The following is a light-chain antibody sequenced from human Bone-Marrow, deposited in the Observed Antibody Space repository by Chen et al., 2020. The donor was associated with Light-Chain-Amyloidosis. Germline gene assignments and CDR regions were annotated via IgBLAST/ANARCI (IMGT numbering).Light chain of an antibody. CDR3: QQFNSYPFSYT. V-gene: IGKV1-13*02. CDR1: QGISSA. J-gene: IGKJ2*01. Sequence: AIQLTQSPSSLSASVGDRVTITCRASQGISSALAWYQQKPGKAPKLLIYDASSLESGVPSRFSGSGSGTDFPLTISSLQPEDFATYYCQQFNSYPFSYTFGQGTKLEIK. CDR2: DAS.